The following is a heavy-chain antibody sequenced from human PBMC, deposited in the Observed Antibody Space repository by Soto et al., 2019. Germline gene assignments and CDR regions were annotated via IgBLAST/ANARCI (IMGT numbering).Heavy chain of an antibody. J-gene: IGHJ4*02. CDR2: ISYDGSNK. CDR3: ARDAGTTGTTRGGDY. D-gene: IGHD1-1*01. CDR1: GFTFSSYA. V-gene: IGHV3-30-3*01. Sequence: GGSLRLSCAASGFTFSSYAMHWVRQAPGKGLEWVAVISYDGSNKYYGDSVKGRFTISRDNSKNTLYLQMNSLRAEDTAVYYCARDAGTTGTTRGGDYWGQGTLVTVSS.